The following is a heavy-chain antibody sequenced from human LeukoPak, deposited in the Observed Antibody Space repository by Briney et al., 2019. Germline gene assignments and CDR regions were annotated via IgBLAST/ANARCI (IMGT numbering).Heavy chain of an antibody. CDR3: AKDQNPRYFDWLANYFDY. CDR1: GFTFSIFA. Sequence: SGGSLSLSCAASGFTFSIFAMSWVRQTPGEGLEWVSAISGSGGSTYYADSVKGRFTISRDNSKNTLYLQMNSLRAEDTAVYYCAKDQNPRYFDWLANYFDYWGQGTLVTVSS. J-gene: IGHJ4*02. CDR2: ISGSGGST. V-gene: IGHV3-23*01. D-gene: IGHD3-9*01.